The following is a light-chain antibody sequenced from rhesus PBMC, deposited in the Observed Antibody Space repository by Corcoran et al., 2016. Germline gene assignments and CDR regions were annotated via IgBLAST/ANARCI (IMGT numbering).Light chain of an antibody. J-gene: IGKJ2*01. CDR3: PHYYSTPYS. CDR1: QGITND. Sequence: DIQMTQSPSSLSASAGDRVTITCRASQGITNDLAWYQQKPGESPKLLIYEASNLQSGIPSRFIGSGSWTDFTLTISSLQSEDFTTYYWPHYYSTPYSFGQVTKVEIK. V-gene: IGKV1-25*01. CDR2: EAS.